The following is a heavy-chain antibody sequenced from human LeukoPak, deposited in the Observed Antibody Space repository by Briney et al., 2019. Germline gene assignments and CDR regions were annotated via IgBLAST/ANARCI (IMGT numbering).Heavy chain of an antibody. Sequence: LRASVKVSCKASGGTFSSHPFTWVRQAPGQGLEWMGEITPIFGTANYAQRFQGRVTITADESTSTVYMELTSLRSDDTALYYCARNSRVASTSGLNYWGQGTLVTVSS. D-gene: IGHD5-12*01. V-gene: IGHV1-69*13. CDR3: ARNSRVASTSGLNY. CDR1: GGTFSSHP. J-gene: IGHJ4*02. CDR2: ITPIFGTA.